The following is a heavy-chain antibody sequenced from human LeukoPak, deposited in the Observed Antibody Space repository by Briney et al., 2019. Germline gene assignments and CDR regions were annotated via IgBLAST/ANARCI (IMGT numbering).Heavy chain of an antibody. CDR3: ATVCCCSSTSCYTPKVYFQH. D-gene: IGHD2-2*02. CDR2: FDSEDGKT. V-gene: IGHV1-24*01. Sequence: GASVKVSCKVSGYILTELSMHWVRQAPGKGVEWMGGFDSEDGKTIYAQKFQGRVTMTEDTSTDTAYMELSSLRSEDAAVYYCATVCCCSSTSCYTPKVYFQHWGQGTLVTVSS. CDR1: GYILTELS. J-gene: IGHJ1*01.